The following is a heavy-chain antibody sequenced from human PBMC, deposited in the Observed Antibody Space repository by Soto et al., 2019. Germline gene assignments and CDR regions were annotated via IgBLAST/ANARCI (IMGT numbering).Heavy chain of an antibody. V-gene: IGHV3-23*01. Sequence: PGGSLRLSCAASGFTFSSYAMSWVRQAPGKGLEWVSAISGSGGSTYYADSVKGRFTISRDNSKNTLYLQMNSLRAEDTAVYYCAKGGDMTIVVVTIMYFDYWGQGTLVTVSS. CDR2: ISGSGGST. D-gene: IGHD3-22*01. CDR1: GFTFSSYA. CDR3: AKGGDMTIVVVTIMYFDY. J-gene: IGHJ4*02.